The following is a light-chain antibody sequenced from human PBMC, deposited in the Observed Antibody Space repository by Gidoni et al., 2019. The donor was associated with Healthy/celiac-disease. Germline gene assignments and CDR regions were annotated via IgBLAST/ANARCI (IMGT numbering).Light chain of an antibody. CDR2: GAS. V-gene: IGKV3-15*01. CDR1: QSVSSN. Sequence: EIVRTQSPATLSVSPGERATLSCRASQSVSSNLAWYKQKHGQAPRLLIYGASTRATGIPARFSGSGSGTEFPLTISSLQSEDFAVYYCQQYTNWPPLYTFGQGTQLEIQ. CDR3: QQYTNWPPLYT. J-gene: IGKJ2*01.